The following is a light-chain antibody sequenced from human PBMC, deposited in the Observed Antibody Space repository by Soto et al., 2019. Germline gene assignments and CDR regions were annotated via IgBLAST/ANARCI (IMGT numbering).Light chain of an antibody. J-gene: IGKJ5*01. CDR2: GAS. V-gene: IGKV3-20*01. CDR1: QSVSSSY. CDR3: QHYDSLPIT. Sequence: ELVLTQYPGTLSLSPGERCTRSCRASQSVSSSYLAWYQQKPGQPPRLLIYGASSRATGIPDRFSGSGSGTDFTLTISRLEPEDFAVFYCQHYDSLPITFGPGTRLEIK.